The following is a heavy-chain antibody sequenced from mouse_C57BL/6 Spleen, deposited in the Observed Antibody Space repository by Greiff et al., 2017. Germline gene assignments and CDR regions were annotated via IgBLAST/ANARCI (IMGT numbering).Heavy chain of an antibody. V-gene: IGHV14-4*01. CDR1: GFNIKDDY. Sequence: EVQLQQSGAELVRPGASVKLSCTASGFNIKDDYMHWVKQRPEQGLEWIGWIDPENGDTEYASKFQGKATITADTSSNTAYLQLSSLTSEDTAVYYCTTLYDSDCWGQGTTLTVSS. J-gene: IGHJ2*01. CDR2: IDPENGDT. D-gene: IGHD2-3*01. CDR3: TTLYDSDC.